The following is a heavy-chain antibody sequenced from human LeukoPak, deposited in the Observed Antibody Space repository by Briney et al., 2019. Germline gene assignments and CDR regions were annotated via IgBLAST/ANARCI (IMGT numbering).Heavy chain of an antibody. V-gene: IGHV4-39*07. CDR2: IYHSGST. D-gene: IGHD3-10*01. CDR3: ASHMVRGVMYYFDY. CDR1: GGSISSSSYY. J-gene: IGHJ4*02. Sequence: SETLSLTCTVSGGSISSSSYYWGWIRQPPGKGLEWIGSIYHSGSTYYNPSLKSRVTISVDRSKNQFSLKLSSVTAADTAMYYCASHMVRGVMYYFDYWGQGTLVTVSS.